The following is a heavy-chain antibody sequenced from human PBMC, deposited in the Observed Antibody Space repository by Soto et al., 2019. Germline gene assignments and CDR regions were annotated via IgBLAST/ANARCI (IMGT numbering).Heavy chain of an antibody. J-gene: IGHJ6*02. V-gene: IGHV5-51*01. Sequence: GESLKISCKGSGYSFTTYWIAWVRQMPGKGLEWMGIIYPGDSDTRYSPSFQGQVTISADRSISTAYLQWSSLKASDTAMYYCARPAAAGRYYYYYGMDVWGQGTAVTVSS. D-gene: IGHD6-13*01. CDR2: IYPGDSDT. CDR1: GYSFTTYW. CDR3: ARPAAAGRYYYYYGMDV.